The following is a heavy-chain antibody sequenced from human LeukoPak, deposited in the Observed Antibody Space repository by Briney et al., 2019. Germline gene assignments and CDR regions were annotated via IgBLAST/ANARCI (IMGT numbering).Heavy chain of an antibody. D-gene: IGHD5-12*01. CDR1: GFNVSYYS. Sequence: GGSLRLSCAASGFNVSYYSMNWVRQAPGKGLEWVSHISFSNSTLYYADSVRGRFTISRDNAKNSLSLQMNSLRAEDTAVYYCAGGGATSFDYWGQGILVTVSS. CDR2: ISFSNSTL. J-gene: IGHJ4*02. CDR3: AGGGATSFDY. V-gene: IGHV3-48*04.